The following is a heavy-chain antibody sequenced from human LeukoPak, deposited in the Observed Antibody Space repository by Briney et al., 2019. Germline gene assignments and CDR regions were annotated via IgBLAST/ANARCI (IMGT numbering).Heavy chain of an antibody. CDR2: ISGSGGST. CDR3: ARGGASSSRSADY. V-gene: IGHV3-23*01. Sequence: GGSLRLSCAASGFTFSSYAMSLVRQAPGKGLEWVSAISGSGGSTYYADSVKGRFTISRDNSKNTLYLQMNSLRAEDTAVYYCARGGASSSRSADYWGQGTLVTVSS. CDR1: GFTFSSYA. D-gene: IGHD6-13*01. J-gene: IGHJ4*02.